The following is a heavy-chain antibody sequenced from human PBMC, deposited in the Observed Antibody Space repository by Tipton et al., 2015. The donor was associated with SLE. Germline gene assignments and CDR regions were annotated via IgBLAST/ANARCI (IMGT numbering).Heavy chain of an antibody. Sequence: SLRLSCAASGFTFSISEMNWVRQAPGRGLEWVSYIGSGGTTTHYTDSVQGRFTISRDNAKKLLYLQMNSLRVEDTAVYYCARDRSDRFERPGSFDSWGQGALVIVSS. D-gene: IGHD1-1*01. V-gene: IGHV3-48*03. CDR1: GFTFSISE. J-gene: IGHJ4*02. CDR2: IGSGGTTT. CDR3: ARDRSDRFERPGSFDS.